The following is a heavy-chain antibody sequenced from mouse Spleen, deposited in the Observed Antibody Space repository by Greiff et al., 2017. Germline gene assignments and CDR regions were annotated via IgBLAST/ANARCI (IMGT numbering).Heavy chain of an antibody. J-gene: IGHJ2*01. CDR3: ARQTGTGIFDY. Sequence: EVQLVESGGGLVKPGGSLKLSCAASGFTFSSYAMSWVRQTPEKRLEWVATISSGGSYTYYPDSVKGRFTISRDNAKNTLYLQMSSLRSEDTAMYYCARQTGTGIFDYWGQGTTLTVSS. D-gene: IGHD4-1*01. CDR2: ISSGGSYT. CDR1: GFTFSSYA. V-gene: IGHV5-9-3*01.